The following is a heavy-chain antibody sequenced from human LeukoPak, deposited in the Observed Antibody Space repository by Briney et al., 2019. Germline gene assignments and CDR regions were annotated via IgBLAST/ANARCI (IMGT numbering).Heavy chain of an antibody. Sequence: PGGSLRLSCAASGFTVSSNYMSWVGQAPGKGLEWVSVIYSGGSTYYADSVKGRFTISRDNSKNTLYLQMNSLRAEDTAVYYCASPIDGYSSSWYSIDYWGQGTLVTVSS. D-gene: IGHD6-13*01. CDR2: IYSGGST. V-gene: IGHV3-66*01. CDR1: GFTVSSNY. CDR3: ASPIDGYSSSWYSIDY. J-gene: IGHJ4*02.